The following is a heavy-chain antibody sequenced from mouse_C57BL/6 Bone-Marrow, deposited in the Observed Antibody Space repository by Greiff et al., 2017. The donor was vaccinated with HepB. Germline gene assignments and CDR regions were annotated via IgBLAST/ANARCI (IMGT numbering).Heavy chain of an antibody. CDR2: IYPGDGDT. D-gene: IGHD2-4*01. CDR3: ARGGVLRRFAY. V-gene: IGHV1-80*01. Sequence: QVQLQQSGAELVKPGASVKISCKASGYAFSSYWMNWVKQRPGKGLEWIGQIYPGDGDTNYNGKFKGKATLTADKSSRTAYMQLSSLTSEDSAVYFCARGGVLRRFAYWGQGTLVTVSA. J-gene: IGHJ3*01. CDR1: GYAFSSYW.